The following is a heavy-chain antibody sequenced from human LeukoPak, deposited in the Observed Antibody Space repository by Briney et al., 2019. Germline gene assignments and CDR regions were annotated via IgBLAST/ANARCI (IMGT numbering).Heavy chain of an antibody. V-gene: IGHV1-2*02. CDR2: INPNRGAT. CDR3: ARTWGTYGTDY. D-gene: IGHD4-17*01. CDR1: GYTFTAYF. Sequence: ASVKVSCKASGYTFTAYFMHWVRQAPGQGLEWMGWINPNRGATNYAQKFQGRVTMTRDTSTSTAYMELTRLRSDDTAIYYCARTWGTYGTDYWGQGTLVTVSS. J-gene: IGHJ4*02.